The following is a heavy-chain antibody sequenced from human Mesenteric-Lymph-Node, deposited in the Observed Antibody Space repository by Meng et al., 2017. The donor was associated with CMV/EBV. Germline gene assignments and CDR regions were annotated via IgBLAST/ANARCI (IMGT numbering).Heavy chain of an antibody. CDR2: MTQDGSER. CDR3: ARAKDYDFWSGFGYYYYGMDV. J-gene: IGHJ6*02. D-gene: IGHD3-3*01. Sequence: LSLTCAASGFTFSAYWMTWVRQAPGRGLEWVASMTQDGSERFYVDSVKGRFTISRDNAKESLYLQMNSLRAEDTAVYYCARAKDYDFWSGFGYYYYGMDVWGQGTTVTVSS. CDR1: GFTFSAYW. V-gene: IGHV3-7*01.